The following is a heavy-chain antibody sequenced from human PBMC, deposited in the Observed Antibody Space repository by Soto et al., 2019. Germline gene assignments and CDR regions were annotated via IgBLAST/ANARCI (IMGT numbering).Heavy chain of an antibody. CDR1: GGTFSSYA. Sequence: GASVKVSCKASGGTFSSYAISWVRQALGQGLEWMGGIIPIFGTANYAQKFQGRVTITADESTSTAYMELSSLRSEDTAVYYCARDGYSYGYYYYYGMDVWGQGTTVTVSS. V-gene: IGHV1-69*13. J-gene: IGHJ6*02. D-gene: IGHD5-18*01. CDR3: ARDGYSYGYYYYYGMDV. CDR2: IIPIFGTA.